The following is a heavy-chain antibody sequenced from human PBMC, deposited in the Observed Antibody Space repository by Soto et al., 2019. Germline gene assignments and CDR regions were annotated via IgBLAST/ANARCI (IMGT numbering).Heavy chain of an antibody. D-gene: IGHD5-18*01. J-gene: IGHJ5*02. V-gene: IGHV1-18*01. CDR3: ARNTPRGYSYNVNQFDP. CDR1: GYTFTSYG. Sequence: GASVKVSCKASGYTFTSYGISWVRQAPGQGLEWMGWISAYNGNTNYAQKLQGRVTMTTDTSTSTAYMELRSLRSDDTAVYYCARNTPRGYSYNVNQFDPWGQGTLVTVSS. CDR2: ISAYNGNT.